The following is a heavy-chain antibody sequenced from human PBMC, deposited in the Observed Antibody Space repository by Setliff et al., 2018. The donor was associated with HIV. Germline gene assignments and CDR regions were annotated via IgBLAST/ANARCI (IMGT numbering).Heavy chain of an antibody. Sequence: ASVKVSCKASGYTFSSYGISWVRQAPGQGLEWMGWISAYNGNTNYAQKLLGRVTMTTDTSTSTAYMEMRSLRSDDTAVYYCAKGADPGTSGHYAPYYFDCWGQGTLVTVSS. D-gene: IGHD3-22*01. CDR3: AKGADPGTSGHYAPYYFDC. CDR1: GYTFSSYG. CDR2: ISAYNGNT. V-gene: IGHV1-18*01. J-gene: IGHJ4*02.